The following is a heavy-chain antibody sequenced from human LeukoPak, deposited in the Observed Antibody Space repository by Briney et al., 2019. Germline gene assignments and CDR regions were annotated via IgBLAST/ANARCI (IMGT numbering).Heavy chain of an antibody. CDR1: GFTFSSFA. D-gene: IGHD2-15*01. Sequence: PGGSLRLSCAASGFTFSSFALSWIRQAPGKGLVWVSRINSDGSSTSYADSVKGRFTISRDNAKNTLYLQMNSLRAEDTAVYYCARVRSVGDFDYWGQGTLVTVSS. V-gene: IGHV3-74*01. CDR3: ARVRSVGDFDY. J-gene: IGHJ4*02. CDR2: INSDGSST.